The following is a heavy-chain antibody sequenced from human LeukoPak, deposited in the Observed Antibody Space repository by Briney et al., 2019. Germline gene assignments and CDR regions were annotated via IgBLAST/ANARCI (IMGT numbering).Heavy chain of an antibody. Sequence: PSETLSLTCTVSGGSISSYYWSWTRQPPGKGLEWIGYIYYSGSTNYNPSLKSRVTISVDTSKNQFSLKLSSVTAADTAVYYCARQGGSYSFDYWGQGTLVTVSS. D-gene: IGHD1-26*01. V-gene: IGHV4-59*08. J-gene: IGHJ4*02. CDR1: GGSISSYY. CDR3: ARQGGSYSFDY. CDR2: IYYSGST.